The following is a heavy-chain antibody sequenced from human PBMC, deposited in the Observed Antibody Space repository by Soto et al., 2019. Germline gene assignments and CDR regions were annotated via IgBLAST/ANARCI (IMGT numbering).Heavy chain of an antibody. CDR1: GYSFTSYW. V-gene: IGHV5-51*01. J-gene: IGHJ4*02. CDR3: ARHTPQYSSGVLDY. D-gene: IGHD2-8*02. Sequence: GESLKISCKGSGYSFTSYWIGWVRQMPGKGLEWMGIVYPGDSDTRYSPSFQGQVTISADKSINTAYLQWSSLKASDTAMYYCARHTPQYSSGVLDYCAQGTSVPGSS. CDR2: VYPGDSDT.